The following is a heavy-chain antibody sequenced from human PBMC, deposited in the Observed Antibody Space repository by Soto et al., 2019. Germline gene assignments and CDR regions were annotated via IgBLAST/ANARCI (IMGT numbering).Heavy chain of an antibody. J-gene: IGHJ4*02. CDR3: ARGLKMATDPYYFDY. V-gene: IGHV1-8*01. CDR2: MNPNSGNT. Sequence: ASVKVSCKASGYTFTSYDISWVRQATGQGLEWMGWMNPNSGNTGYAQKFQGRVTMTRNTSISTAYMELSSLRSEDTAVYYCARGLKMATDPYYFDYWGQGTLVTVSS. D-gene: IGHD5-12*01. CDR1: GYTFTSYD.